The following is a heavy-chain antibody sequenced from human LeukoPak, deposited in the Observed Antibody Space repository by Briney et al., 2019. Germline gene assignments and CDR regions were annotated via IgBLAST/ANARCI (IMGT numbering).Heavy chain of an antibody. Sequence: GGSLRLSCAASGFTLSSYAMSWVRQAPGKGLEWASAISGSGGSTYYADSVKGRFTISRDNSKNTLYLQMNSLRAEDTAVYYCAKGLQQLVPFWFDPWGQGTLVTVSS. V-gene: IGHV3-23*01. J-gene: IGHJ5*02. CDR1: GFTLSSYA. CDR2: ISGSGGST. D-gene: IGHD6-13*01. CDR3: AKGLQQLVPFWFDP.